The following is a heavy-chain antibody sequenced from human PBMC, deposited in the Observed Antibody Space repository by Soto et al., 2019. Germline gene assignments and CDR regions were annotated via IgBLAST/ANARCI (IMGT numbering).Heavy chain of an antibody. CDR2: INPADSDI. J-gene: IGHJ4*02. D-gene: IGHD3-16*01. CDR3: ARHQRDDASRKIDC. CDR1: GYSFTSNW. Sequence: EVQLVQSGTEVKKPGESLKISCQGSGYSFTSNWIGWVRQMPGKGLEWMGIINPADSDIKYSPSFQGQVTISADKSIGTAYLQWSSLKASDTAMYYCARHQRDDASRKIDCWGQGTLVIVSS. V-gene: IGHV5-51*01.